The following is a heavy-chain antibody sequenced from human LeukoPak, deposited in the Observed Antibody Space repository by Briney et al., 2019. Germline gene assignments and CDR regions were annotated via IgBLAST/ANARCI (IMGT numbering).Heavy chain of an antibody. J-gene: IGHJ4*02. CDR2: INSDGSST. CDR3: ARDRCSGGSCYLDY. Sequence: PGGSLRPSCAASGFTFSSYWRHWVRQAPGKGLVWVSRINSDGSSTSYADSVKGRFTISRDNAKNTLYLQMNSLRAEDTAVYYCARDRCSGGSCYLDYWGQGTLVTVSS. CDR1: GFTFSSYW. V-gene: IGHV3-74*01. D-gene: IGHD2-15*01.